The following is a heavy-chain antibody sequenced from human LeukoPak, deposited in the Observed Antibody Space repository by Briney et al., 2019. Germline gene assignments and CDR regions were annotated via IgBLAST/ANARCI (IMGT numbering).Heavy chain of an antibody. CDR3: ARDGDFWSGYYGGGYYFDY. CDR1: GFTFSSYW. D-gene: IGHD3-3*01. CDR2: IKQDGSEK. Sequence: GGSRRLSCAASGFTFSSYWMSWVRQAPGKGLEWVANIKQDGSEKYYVDSVKGRFTISRDNAKNSLYLQMNSLRAEDTAVYYCARDGDFWSGYYGGGYYFDYWGQGTLVTVSS. V-gene: IGHV3-7*01. J-gene: IGHJ4*02.